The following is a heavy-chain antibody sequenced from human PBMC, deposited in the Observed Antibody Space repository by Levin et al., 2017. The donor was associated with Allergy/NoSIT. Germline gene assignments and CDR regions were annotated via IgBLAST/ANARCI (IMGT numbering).Heavy chain of an antibody. CDR3: ARDHGDSSFGF. Sequence: SQTLSLTCAISGDSVSINNAGCNWIRQSPSRGLEWLGRTYYRSKWYNDCALSVKSRISFDPDTSRNQFSLHLNSVTPEDTGVYYCARDHGDSSFGFWGQGTLVTVSS. CDR1: GDSVSINNAG. V-gene: IGHV6-1*01. D-gene: IGHD4-17*01. J-gene: IGHJ4*02. CDR2: TYYRSKWYN.